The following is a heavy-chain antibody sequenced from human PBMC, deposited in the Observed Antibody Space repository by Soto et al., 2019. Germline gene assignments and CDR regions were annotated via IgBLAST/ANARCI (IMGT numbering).Heavy chain of an antibody. CDR1: GFPFSDYY. D-gene: IGHD1-20*01. CDR3: ARGAWHDVYTIDV. CDR2: IDPKSGAT. V-gene: IGHV1-2*02. Sequence: QVLLVQSGAEVKKPGASVKVSCRASGFPFSDYYIHCLRQAPGQGLEWMGWIDPKSGATHLAQNFQDRVTMTRDTSMFTTYMEVTRLNSDDTAVYFCARGAWHDVYTIDVWGQGTLVSVSS. J-gene: IGHJ3*01.